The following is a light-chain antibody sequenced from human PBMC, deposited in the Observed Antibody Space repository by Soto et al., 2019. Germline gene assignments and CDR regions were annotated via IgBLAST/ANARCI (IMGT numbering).Light chain of an antibody. CDR1: QSIDIY. Sequence: QLTQSPSSLSASVGDRVTITCRASQSIDIYLHWYQQKPGNAPKLLIYSASSSQRGVPSRFSGSGSGTDFTLTISSLQPEDSATYYCQQSYSHPTFGQGTKVEVK. J-gene: IGKJ1*01. CDR3: QQSYSHPT. V-gene: IGKV1-39*01. CDR2: SAS.